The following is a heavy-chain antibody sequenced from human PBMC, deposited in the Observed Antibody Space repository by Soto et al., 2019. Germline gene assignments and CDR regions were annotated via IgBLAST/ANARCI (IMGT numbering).Heavy chain of an antibody. V-gene: IGHV4-39*01. CDR3: ASERDVLRFLEWSRYMDV. CDR2: IYYSGST. Sequence: SETLSLTCTVSGGSISSSSYYWCWIRQPPGKGLEWIGSIYYSGSTYYNPSLKSRVTISVDTSKNQFSLKLSSVTAADTAVYYCASERDVLRFLEWSRYMDVWGKGTTVTVSS. D-gene: IGHD3-3*01. J-gene: IGHJ6*03. CDR1: GGSISSSSYY.